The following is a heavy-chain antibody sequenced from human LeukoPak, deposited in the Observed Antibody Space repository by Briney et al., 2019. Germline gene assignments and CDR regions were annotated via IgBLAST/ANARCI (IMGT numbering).Heavy chain of an antibody. J-gene: IGHJ4*02. CDR3: ARGGFYDYVWGSYRIDY. CDR2: ISSSSSYI. CDR1: GFTSSSYS. V-gene: IGHV3-21*01. D-gene: IGHD3-16*02. Sequence: GGSLRLSCAASGFTSSSYSMNWVRQAPGKGLEWVSSISSSSSYIYYADSVKGRFTISRDNAKNSLYLQMNSLRAEDTAVYYCARGGFYDYVWGSYRIDYWGQGTLVTVSS.